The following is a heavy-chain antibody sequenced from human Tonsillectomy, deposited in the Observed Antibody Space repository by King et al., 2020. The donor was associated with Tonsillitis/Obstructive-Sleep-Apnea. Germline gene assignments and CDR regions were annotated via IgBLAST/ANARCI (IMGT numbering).Heavy chain of an antibody. Sequence: QLQESGPGLVKPSETLSLTCTVSGGSISSSSYYWGWIRQPPGKGLEWIGSIYYSGSIYYNPSLKSRVTISVDTSKNQFSLKLSSVTAADTFVYYCFRVNYYYYSMDVWGKGTTVTVSS. V-gene: IGHV4-39*01. CDR1: GGSISSSSYY. CDR2: IYYSGSI. J-gene: IGHJ6*03. CDR3: FRVNYYYYSMDV. D-gene: IGHD2-21*01.